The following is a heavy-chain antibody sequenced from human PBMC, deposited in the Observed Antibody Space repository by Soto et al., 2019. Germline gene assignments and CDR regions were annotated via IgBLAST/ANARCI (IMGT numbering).Heavy chain of an antibody. Sequence: GASVKVSCKASGYTFTSYDINWVRQDTGQGLEWMGWMNPNSGNTGYAQKFQGRVTMTRNTSISTAYMELSSMRSEDTAVYYCARGLRRAVAGTRNWFDPWGQGTLVTVSS. CDR2: MNPNSGNT. CDR3: ARGLRRAVAGTRNWFDP. J-gene: IGHJ5*02. D-gene: IGHD6-19*01. V-gene: IGHV1-8*01. CDR1: GYTFTSYD.